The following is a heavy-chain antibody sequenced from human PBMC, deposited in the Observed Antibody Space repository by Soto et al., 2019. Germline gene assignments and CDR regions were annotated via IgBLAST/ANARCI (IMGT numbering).Heavy chain of an antibody. D-gene: IGHD2-2*01. Sequence: ASVKVSCKASGYTFTSYDINWERQATGQGLEWMGWMNPNSGNTGYAQKFQGRVTMTRNTSISTAYMELSSLRSEDTAVYYCARVLGYCSSTSCYAKADDAFDIWGQGTMVTVSS. CDR3: ARVLGYCSSTSCYAKADDAFDI. CDR2: MNPNSGNT. J-gene: IGHJ3*02. CDR1: GYTFTSYD. V-gene: IGHV1-8*01.